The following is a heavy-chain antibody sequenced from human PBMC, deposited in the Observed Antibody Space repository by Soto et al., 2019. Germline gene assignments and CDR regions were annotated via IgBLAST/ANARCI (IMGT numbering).Heavy chain of an antibody. CDR3: ERDRGYSGYGMDV. D-gene: IGHD5-12*01. Sequence: SETLSLTCTVSGGSISSGDYYWSWIRQPPGKGLEWIGYIYYSGSTYYNPSLKSRVTISVDTSKNQFSLKLSSVTAADTAVYYCERDRGYSGYGMDVWGQGTTVTVSS. CDR2: IYYSGST. J-gene: IGHJ6*02. CDR1: GGSISSGDYY. V-gene: IGHV4-30-4*01.